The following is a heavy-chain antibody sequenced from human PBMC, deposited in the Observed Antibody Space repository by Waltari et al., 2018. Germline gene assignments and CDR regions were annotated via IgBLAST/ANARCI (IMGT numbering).Heavy chain of an antibody. CDR3: ARDLEKYPHYYYYYMDV. V-gene: IGHV1-2*06. CDR1: GYTFTGYY. CDR2: INPNSGGT. J-gene: IGHJ6*03. D-gene: IGHD2-2*01. Sequence: QVQLVQSGAEVKKPGASVKVSCKASGYTFTGYYMHWVRQAPGQGLEWMGRINPNSGGTNYAQKFQGRVTMTRDTSISTAYMELSRLRSDDTAVYYCARDLEKYPHYYYYYMDVWGKGTTVTVSS.